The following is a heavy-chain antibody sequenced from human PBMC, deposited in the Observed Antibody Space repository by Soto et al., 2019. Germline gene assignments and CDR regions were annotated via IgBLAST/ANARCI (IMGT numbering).Heavy chain of an antibody. CDR3: SRRAPEGFDP. V-gene: IGHV4-39*02. CDR1: GGTIRSSNYY. Sequence: SETLSLTCTVSGGTIRSSNYYWAWIRQPPGKGLVWIGSIDYSGSTYYNPSLKSRVTISVDTSKNHFSLKLGSVTAADTALYYCSRRAPEGFDPWGQGTLVTVSS. J-gene: IGHJ5*02. CDR2: IDYSGST.